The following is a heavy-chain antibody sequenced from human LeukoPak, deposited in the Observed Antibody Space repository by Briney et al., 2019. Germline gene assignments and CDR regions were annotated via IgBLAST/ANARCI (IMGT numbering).Heavy chain of an antibody. CDR1: GFAFSSYS. V-gene: IGHV3-48*04. D-gene: IGHD3-10*02. J-gene: IGHJ6*04. CDR2: ISSSGSTI. CDR3: AELGITMIGGV. Sequence: GGSLRLSCAAAGFAFSSYSMNWVRQAPGKGLEWVSYISSSGSTIYYADSVKGRFTISRDNAKNSLYLQMNSLRAEDTAVYYCAELGITMIGGVWGKGTTVTISS.